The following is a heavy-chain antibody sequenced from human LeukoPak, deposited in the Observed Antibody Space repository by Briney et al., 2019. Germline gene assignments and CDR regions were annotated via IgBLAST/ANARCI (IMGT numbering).Heavy chain of an antibody. D-gene: IGHD3-9*01. CDR2: IYYSGST. J-gene: IGHJ4*02. CDR1: GGSISSYY. V-gene: IGHV4-59*01. CDR3: ARGGYFDWSVDY. Sequence: SETLSLTCTVSGGSISSYYWSWIRQPPGKGLEGIGYIYYSGSTNYNPSLKSRVTISVDTSKNQFSLKLSSVTAADTAVYYCARGGYFDWSVDYWGQGTLVTVSS.